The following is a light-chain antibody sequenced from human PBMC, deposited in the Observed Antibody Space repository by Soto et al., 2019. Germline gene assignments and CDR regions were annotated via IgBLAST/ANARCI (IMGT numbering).Light chain of an antibody. CDR1: QGIGNS. J-gene: IGKJ5*01. CDR3: QKYNTVPAT. CDR2: SAS. Sequence: DIQMTQSPPSLSASVGDRVTITCRASQGIGNSLAWYQQKPGTVPKLLIYSASTLQSGVPSRFSGSGSGTDFTLTISSLQPEDVAYYYCQKYNTVPATFGQGTRLEIK. V-gene: IGKV1-27*01.